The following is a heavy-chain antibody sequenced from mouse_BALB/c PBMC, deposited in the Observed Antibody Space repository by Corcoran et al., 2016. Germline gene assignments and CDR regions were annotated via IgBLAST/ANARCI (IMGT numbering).Heavy chain of an antibody. CDR1: GYTFTNYG. CDR3: ARGDYDTWFAY. D-gene: IGHD2-4*01. J-gene: IGHJ3*01. Sequence: QIQLVQSGPELKKPGETVKISCKASGYTFTNYGMNWVKQAPGKGLKWMGCINTYTGEPTYADDFKGRFAFSLETSASTAYLQINNLKNEDTATYFCARGDYDTWFAYWGQGTLVTVSA. V-gene: IGHV9-3-1*01. CDR2: INTYTGEP.